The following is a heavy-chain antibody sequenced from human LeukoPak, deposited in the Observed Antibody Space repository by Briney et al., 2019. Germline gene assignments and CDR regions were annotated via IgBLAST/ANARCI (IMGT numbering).Heavy chain of an antibody. CDR1: GFTFSSYA. D-gene: IGHD3-10*01. J-gene: IGHJ4*02. Sequence: GGSLRLSCAASGFTFSSYAMHWVRQAPGKGLEWVAVISYDGSNKYYADSVKGRFTISRDNSKNTLYLQMNSLRAEDTAVYYCARVGIRNTMVRGVITIWGQGTLVTVSS. CDR2: ISYDGSNK. CDR3: ARVGIRNTMVRGVITI. V-gene: IGHV3-30-3*01.